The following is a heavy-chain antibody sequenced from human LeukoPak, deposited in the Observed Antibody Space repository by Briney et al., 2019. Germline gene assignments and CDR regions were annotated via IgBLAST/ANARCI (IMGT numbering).Heavy chain of an antibody. CDR1: GFTFSSYA. D-gene: IGHD3-10*01. CDR2: ISYDGSNK. CDR3: ARDRGAVFFYGMDV. Sequence: PGGSLRLSCAASGFTFSSYAMHWVRQAPGKGLEWVAVISYDGSNKYYADSVKGRFTISRDNSKNTLYLQMNSLRAEDTAVYYCARDRGAVFFYGMDVWGQGTTVTVSS. J-gene: IGHJ6*02. V-gene: IGHV3-30-3*01.